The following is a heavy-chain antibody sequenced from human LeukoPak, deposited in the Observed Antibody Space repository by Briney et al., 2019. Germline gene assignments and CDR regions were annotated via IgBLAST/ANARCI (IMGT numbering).Heavy chain of an antibody. CDR2: INHSGST. J-gene: IGHJ3*02. D-gene: IGHD2-15*01. V-gene: IGHV4-34*01. Sequence: TETLSLTCAVYGGSFSGYYWSWIRQPPGKGLEWIGEINHSGSTNYNPSLKSRVTISVDTSKNQFSLKLSSVTAADTAVYYCARANPLGYCSGGSCLDAFDIWGQGTMVTVSS. CDR3: ARANPLGYCSGGSCLDAFDI. CDR1: GGSFSGYY.